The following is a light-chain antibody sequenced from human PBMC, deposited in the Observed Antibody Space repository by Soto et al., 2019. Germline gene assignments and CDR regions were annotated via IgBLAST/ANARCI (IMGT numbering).Light chain of an antibody. CDR2: DVS. J-gene: IGLJ1*01. CDR1: SSDVGGYNY. CDR3: SSYTSSSTPYV. Sequence: QSVLTQPASVSGSPGQSITISCTGTSSDVGGYNYGSWYQQHPGKAPKLMIYDVSNRPSGVSNRFSGSKSGNTASLTISGLQSEDESDYYCSSYTSSSTPYVFGPGTKLTVL. V-gene: IGLV2-14*01.